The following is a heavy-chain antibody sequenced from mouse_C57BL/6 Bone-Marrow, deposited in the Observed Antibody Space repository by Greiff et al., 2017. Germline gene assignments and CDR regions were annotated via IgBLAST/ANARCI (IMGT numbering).Heavy chain of an antibody. CDR2: IDPENGDT. J-gene: IGHJ2*01. CDR1: GFNIKDDY. V-gene: IGHV14-4*01. D-gene: IGHD1-1*01. Sequence: VQLQQSGAELVRPGASVKLSCTASGFNIKDDYMHWVKQRPEQGLEWIGWIDPENGDTEYASKFQGKATIPADTSSNTAYLQLSSLTSEDTAVYYCTTLDGSFFDYWGQGTTLTVSS. CDR3: TTLDGSFFDY.